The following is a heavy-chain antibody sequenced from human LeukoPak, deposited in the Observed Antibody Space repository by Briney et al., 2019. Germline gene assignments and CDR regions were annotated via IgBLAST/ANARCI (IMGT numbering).Heavy chain of an antibody. CDR2: ISSSGSTI. CDR3: ARGYVDYDDVFDI. CDR1: GFTFSSYE. V-gene: IGHV3-48*03. D-gene: IGHD4-17*01. Sequence: GSLRLSCAASGFTFSSYEMNWVRQAPGKGLEWVSYISSSGSTIYYAESVKGRFTISRDNAKNSLFLQMNSLRAEDAAVYYCARGYVDYDDVFDIWGHGTMVTASS. J-gene: IGHJ3*02.